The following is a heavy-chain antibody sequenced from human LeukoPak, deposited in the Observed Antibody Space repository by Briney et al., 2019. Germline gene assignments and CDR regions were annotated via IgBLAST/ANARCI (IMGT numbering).Heavy chain of an antibody. CDR1: GGSISSYY. Sequence: PSETLSLTCTVSGGSISSYYWSWIRQPPGKGLEWIGYMYCRGNTNYDPSLKSRVTISIDTPNNQFSLKLSSVTAADTAVYYCATGVHGIAAAGDYYFDYWGQGTLVTVSS. J-gene: IGHJ4*02. CDR2: MYCRGNT. CDR3: ATGVHGIAAAGDYYFDY. D-gene: IGHD6-13*01. V-gene: IGHV4-59*01.